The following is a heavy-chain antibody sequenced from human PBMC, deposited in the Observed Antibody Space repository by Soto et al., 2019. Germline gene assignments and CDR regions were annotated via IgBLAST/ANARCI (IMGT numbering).Heavy chain of an antibody. CDR3: SRGTNSSTFDY. D-gene: IGHD2-2*01. CDR2: ISYDGSNK. CDR1: GFTFSSYA. Sequence: QVQLVESGGGVVQPGRSLRLSCAASGFTFSSYALHWVRQSPGKGLEWVAVISYDGSNKYYADSVKGRFTISRDNSKNPLYLQMNSLRAEDTAVYYCSRGTNSSTFDYSCQGTLVTVSS. J-gene: IGHJ4*02. V-gene: IGHV3-30-3*01.